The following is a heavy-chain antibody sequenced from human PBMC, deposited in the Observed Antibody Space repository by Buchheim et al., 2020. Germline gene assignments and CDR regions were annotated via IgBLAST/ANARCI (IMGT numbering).Heavy chain of an antibody. CDR1: GFTFSSYG. D-gene: IGHD6-25*01. J-gene: IGHJ4*02. CDR3: ARERGFVPFVAAFYYFDY. CDR2: IWYDGSNK. Sequence: QVQLVESGGGVVQPGRSLRLSCAASGFTFSSYGMHWVRQAPGKGLEWVAVIWYDGSNKYYADSVKGRFTISRDNSKNTLYLQMNSLRAEDTAVYYCARERGFVPFVAAFYYFDYWGQGTL. V-gene: IGHV3-33*01.